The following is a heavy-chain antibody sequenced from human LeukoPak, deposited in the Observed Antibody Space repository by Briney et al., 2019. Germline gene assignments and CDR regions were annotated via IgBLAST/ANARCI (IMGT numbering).Heavy chain of an antibody. Sequence: PGGSLRLSCAASGFTFSSYAMHWVRQAPGKGLEWVAVISYDGSNKYYADSAKGRFTISRDNSKNTLYLQMNSLRTEDTAVYYCASGYYYDSSGYTFDYWGQGTLVTVSS. CDR2: ISYDGSNK. V-gene: IGHV3-30-3*01. CDR3: ASGYYYDSSGYTFDY. D-gene: IGHD3-22*01. CDR1: GFTFSSYA. J-gene: IGHJ4*02.